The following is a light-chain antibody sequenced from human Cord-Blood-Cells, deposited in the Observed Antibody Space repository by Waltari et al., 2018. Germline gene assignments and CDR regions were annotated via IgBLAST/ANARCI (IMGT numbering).Light chain of an antibody. CDR3: SSYTSSSGYV. CDR2: DVS. V-gene: IGLV2-14*03. Sequence: QSALTQPASVSGSPGQSLTISCTGTSSDVGGYNYVSWYQQHPGKAPKLMIYDVSNRPSGVSNRFSGSKSGNTASLTISGLQAEDEADYYCSSYTSSSGYVFGTGTKVTVL. J-gene: IGLJ1*01. CDR1: SSDVGGYNY.